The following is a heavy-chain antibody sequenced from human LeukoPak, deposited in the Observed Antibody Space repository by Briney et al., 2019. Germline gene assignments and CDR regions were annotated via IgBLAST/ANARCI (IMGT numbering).Heavy chain of an antibody. CDR1: GGSISSGGYY. D-gene: IGHD1-7*01. Sequence: SETLSLTCTVSGGSISSGGYYWSWIRQHPGKGLEWIGYIYYSGSTYYNPSLKSRVTISVDTSKNQFSLKLSSVTAADTAVYYCARESWNYVFYYYYMDVWGKGTTVTVSS. V-gene: IGHV4-31*03. CDR2: IYYSGST. J-gene: IGHJ6*03. CDR3: ARESWNYVFYYYYMDV.